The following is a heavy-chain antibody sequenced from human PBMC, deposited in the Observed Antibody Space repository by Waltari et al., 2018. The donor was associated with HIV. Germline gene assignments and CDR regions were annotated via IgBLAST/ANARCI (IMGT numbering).Heavy chain of an antibody. V-gene: IGHV6-1*01. J-gene: IGHJ5*02. Sequence: QLQQAGPGLVKPSQPLPLTRDISGDTYPSHSPACNWIRQSPSRGLEWLGRTYYRSRLYNEYAASVKRRISFNSNTSKNQFSLQLKAVTPEDTAVYYCARGGQWLNWFGPWGQGTLVTVSS. CDR2: TYYRSRLYN. CDR1: GDTYPSHSPA. D-gene: IGHD6-19*01. CDR3: ARGGQWLNWFGP.